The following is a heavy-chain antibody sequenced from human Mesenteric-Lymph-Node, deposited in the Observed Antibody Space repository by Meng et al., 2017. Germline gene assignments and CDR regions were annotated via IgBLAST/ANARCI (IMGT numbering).Heavy chain of an antibody. D-gene: IGHD2-2*01. CDR2: INPSGGST. V-gene: IGHV1-46*01. CDR3: ARARTSLANYYYYYGMDV. CDR1: GYTFTGYY. J-gene: IGHJ6*02. Sequence: ASVKVSCKASGYTFTGYYMHWVRQAPGQGLEWMGIINPSGGSTSYAQKFQGRVTMTRDTSTSTVYMELSSLRSEDTAVYYCARARTSLANYYYYYGMDVWGQGTTVTVSS.